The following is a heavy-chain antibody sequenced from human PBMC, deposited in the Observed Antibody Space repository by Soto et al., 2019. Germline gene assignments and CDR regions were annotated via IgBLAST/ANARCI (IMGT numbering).Heavy chain of an antibody. CDR2: IYHSGST. CDR3: AIFLRSSGWFHNYFDY. D-gene: IGHD6-19*01. Sequence: PSETLSLTCAVSGGSISSSNWWSWVRQPPGKGLEWIGEIYHSGSTNYNPSLKSRVTISVDKSKNQFSLKLSSVTAADTAVYYCAIFLRSSGWFHNYFDYWGQGTLVTVSS. J-gene: IGHJ4*02. CDR1: GGSISSSNW. V-gene: IGHV4-4*02.